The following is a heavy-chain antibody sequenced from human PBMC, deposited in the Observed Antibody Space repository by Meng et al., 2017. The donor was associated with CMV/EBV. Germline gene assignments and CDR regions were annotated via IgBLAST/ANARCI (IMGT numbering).Heavy chain of an antibody. Sequence: VKVSCKASGFTFTSSAVQWVRQARGQRLEWIGWIVVGSGNTNYAQKFQERVTITRDMSTSTAYMELSSLRSEDTAVYYCAADSNGGSSSWLGHYYYYGMDVWGQGTTVTVSS. V-gene: IGHV1-58*01. CDR3: AADSNGGSSSWLGHYYYYGMDV. CDR2: IVVGSGNT. J-gene: IGHJ6*02. CDR1: GFTFTSSA. D-gene: IGHD6-13*01.